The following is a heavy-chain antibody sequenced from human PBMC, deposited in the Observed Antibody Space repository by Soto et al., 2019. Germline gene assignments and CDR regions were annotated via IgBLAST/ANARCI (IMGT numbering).Heavy chain of an antibody. Sequence: ASVNFSCKVSGYTLTELSMHWVRQATGKGLEWMGGFDPEDGETIYAQKFQGRVTMTEDASTDTAYMELSSLRSEDTAVYYCATLAPGIAVAGTFDYWGQGTLVTVSS. V-gene: IGHV1-24*01. D-gene: IGHD6-19*01. CDR1: GYTLTELS. CDR3: ATLAPGIAVAGTFDY. CDR2: FDPEDGET. J-gene: IGHJ4*02.